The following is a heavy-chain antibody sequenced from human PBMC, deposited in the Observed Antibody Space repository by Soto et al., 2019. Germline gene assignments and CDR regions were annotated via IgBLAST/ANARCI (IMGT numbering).Heavy chain of an antibody. CDR2: ISSSSSYI. Sequence: PVGALRLSCAASGFTFSSYSMNWGRQAPGKGLEWVSSISSSSSYIYYADSVKGRFTISRDNAKNSLYLQMNSLRAEDTAAYYCARDSIHGEAFDYWGQGTLVIVSS. D-gene: IGHD4-17*01. CDR3: ARDSIHGEAFDY. CDR1: GFTFSSYS. J-gene: IGHJ4*02. V-gene: IGHV3-21*01.